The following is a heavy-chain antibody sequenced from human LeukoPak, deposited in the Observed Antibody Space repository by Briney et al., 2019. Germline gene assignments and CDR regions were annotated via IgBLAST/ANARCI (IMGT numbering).Heavy chain of an antibody. J-gene: IGHJ4*02. CDR3: XXXXLXXXXFDY. CDR2: ISAGGGST. CDR1: GFTXXXYA. V-gene: IGHV3-23*01. Sequence: SGFTXXXYAMSWVRQAPGEGLEWVSAISAGGGSTYYADSVKGRFTISRDNSKNTLYLQVNRLRAEDTAVYYXXXXXLXXXXFDYWXXXXLVTVSS.